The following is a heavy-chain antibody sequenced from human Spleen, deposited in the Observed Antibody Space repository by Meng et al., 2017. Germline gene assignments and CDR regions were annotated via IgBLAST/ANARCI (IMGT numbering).Heavy chain of an antibody. CDR3: ASGTPGRSYCDY. D-gene: IGHD2-15*01. CDR2: ISGYNGNT. J-gene: IGHJ4*02. Sequence: QVQLVQSGVEVKKPGASVKVSCKASGYSFTHHGITWVRQAPGQGLEWMGWISGYNGNTHYAQKLQGRVTMTKDTSTSTAFMELRSLRSDDTAVYYCASGTPGRSYCDYWGQGTLVTVSS. CDR1: GYSFTHHG. V-gene: IGHV1-18*04.